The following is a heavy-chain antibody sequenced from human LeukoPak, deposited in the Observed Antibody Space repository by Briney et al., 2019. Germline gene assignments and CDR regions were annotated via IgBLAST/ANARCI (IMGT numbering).Heavy chain of an antibody. CDR2: IYYSGST. J-gene: IGHJ6*03. CDR1: GGSISSSSYY. Sequence: SETLSLTCTVSGGSISSSSYYWGWIRRPPGKGLEWIGSIYYSGSTYYNPSLKSRVTISVDTSKNQFSLKLSSVTAADTAVYYCARHRAATAYYYYMDVWGKGTTVTVSS. CDR3: ARHRAATAYYYYMDV. V-gene: IGHV4-39*01. D-gene: IGHD2-15*01.